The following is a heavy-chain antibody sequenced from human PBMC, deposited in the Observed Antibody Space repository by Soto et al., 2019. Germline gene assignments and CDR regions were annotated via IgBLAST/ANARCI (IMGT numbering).Heavy chain of an antibody. V-gene: IGHV3-66*01. J-gene: IGHJ4*02. CDR1: GFTVSSNY. CDR2: IYSGGST. CDR3: ASSEEVGPYYFDY. D-gene: IGHD1-26*01. Sequence: GGSLRLSCAASGFTVSSNYMSWVRQAPGKGLEWVSVIYSGGSTYYADSVKGRFTISRDNSKNTLYLQMNSLRAEDTAVYYCASSEEVGPYYFDYWGQGTLVTVSS.